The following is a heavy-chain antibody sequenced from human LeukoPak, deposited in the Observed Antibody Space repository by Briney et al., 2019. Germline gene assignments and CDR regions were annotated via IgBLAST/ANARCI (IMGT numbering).Heavy chain of an antibody. Sequence: PSETLSLTCTVSGGSISSHYWSWIRQPPGKGLEWIGYIYYSGSTNYNPSLKSRVTISVDTSKNQFSLKLSSVTAADTAVYYRAREGPFYCSSTSCSAFDTWGQGTLVTVSS. J-gene: IGHJ5*02. CDR2: IYYSGST. CDR1: GGSISSHY. CDR3: AREGPFYCSSTSCSAFDT. D-gene: IGHD2-2*01. V-gene: IGHV4-59*11.